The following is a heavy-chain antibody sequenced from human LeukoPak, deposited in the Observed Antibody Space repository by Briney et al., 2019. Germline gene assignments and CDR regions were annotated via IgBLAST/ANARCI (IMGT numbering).Heavy chain of an antibody. CDR1: GYRFTNYW. CDR3: ARYSYRGYHYESSGIDY. CDR2: VYPGDSET. J-gene: IGHJ4*02. V-gene: IGHV5-51*01. Sequence: GESLKISCKGSGYRFTNYWIGWVRQMPRPGLEWMGIVYPGDSETRYSPSFQGQVTISADKSLTTAYLQWSSLKASDSAMYYCARYSYRGYHYESSGIDYWGQGTLVTVSS. D-gene: IGHD3-22*01.